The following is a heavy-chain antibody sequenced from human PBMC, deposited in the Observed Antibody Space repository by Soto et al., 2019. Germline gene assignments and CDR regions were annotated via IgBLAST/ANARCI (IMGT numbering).Heavy chain of an antibody. CDR3: AKDMAGSDYYYYYMDV. V-gene: IGHV3-9*01. CDR1: GFTFDDYA. J-gene: IGHJ6*03. Sequence: EVQLVESGGGLVQPGRSLRLSCAASGFTFDDYAMHWVRQAPGKGLEWVSGISWNSGSIGYADSVKGRFTISRDNAKNSLYLQMNSLRAEDTALHYCAKDMAGSDYYYYYMDVWGKGTTVTVSS. CDR2: ISWNSGSI. D-gene: IGHD6-19*01.